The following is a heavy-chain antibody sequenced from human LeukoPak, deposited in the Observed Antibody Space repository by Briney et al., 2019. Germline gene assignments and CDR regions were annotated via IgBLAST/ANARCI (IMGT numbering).Heavy chain of an antibody. CDR3: ARETVRRAGYSYGTFDY. D-gene: IGHD5-18*01. CDR1: GGTFSSYA. V-gene: IGHV1-69*05. J-gene: IGHJ4*02. CDR2: IIPIFGTA. Sequence: GASVKVSCKASGGTFSSYAISWVRQAPGQGLEWMGGIIPIFGTANYAQKFQGRVTITTDESTSTAYMELSSLRSEDTAVYYCARETVRRAGYSYGTFDYWGQGTLVTVSS.